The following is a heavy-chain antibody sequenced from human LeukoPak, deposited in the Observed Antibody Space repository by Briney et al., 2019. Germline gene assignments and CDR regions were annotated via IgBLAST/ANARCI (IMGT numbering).Heavy chain of an antibody. J-gene: IGHJ6*03. Sequence: PSETLSLTCTVSGGSIRGYYWSWVRLPPGKGLEWIAYIYYSGSTNYNPSLKSRVTISLDTSKNQFSLKLSSVTAADTAVYYCAVGATHYYMDVWGKGTTVTVSS. V-gene: IGHV4-59*08. CDR3: AVGATHYYMDV. CDR1: GGSIRGYY. CDR2: IYYSGST. D-gene: IGHD3-16*01.